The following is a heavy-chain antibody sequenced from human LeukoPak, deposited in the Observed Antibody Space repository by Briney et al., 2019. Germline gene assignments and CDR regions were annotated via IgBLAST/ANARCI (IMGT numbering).Heavy chain of an antibody. CDR3: ANSYGG. CDR1: GFTFSSYA. V-gene: IGHV3-30-3*01. Sequence: GGSLRLSCAASGFTFSSYAMHWVRQAPGKGLEWVAVISYDGSNKYYADSVKGRFTISRDNSKNTLYLQMNGLRAEDTAVYYCANSYGGWGQGTLVTVSS. J-gene: IGHJ4*02. D-gene: IGHD4-23*01. CDR2: ISYDGSNK.